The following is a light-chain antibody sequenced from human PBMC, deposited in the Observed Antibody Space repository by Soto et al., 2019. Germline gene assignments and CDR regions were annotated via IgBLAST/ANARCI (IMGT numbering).Light chain of an antibody. V-gene: IGKV3-20*01. CDR1: QSILTN. CDR3: QQYGSSGT. J-gene: IGKJ1*01. Sequence: EIVMTQSPAALSFSPAERATLPGRASQSILTNLAWYQQKPGQAPRLLIYDTSTRATGIPDRFSGSGSGTDFTLTISRLEPEDFAVYYCQQYGSSGTFGQGTKVDIK. CDR2: DTS.